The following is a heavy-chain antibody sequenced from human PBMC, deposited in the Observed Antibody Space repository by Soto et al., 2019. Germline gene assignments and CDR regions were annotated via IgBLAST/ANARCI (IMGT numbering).Heavy chain of an antibody. Sequence: QVQLQESGPGLVKPSQTLSLTCTVSGGSISSGGYYWSWIRQHPGKGLEWIGYIYYSGSTYYNPSLKSXATXSXVTSKNQFSLKLSSVTAADTAVYYCAREGDVHLGDYWGQGTLVTVSS. V-gene: IGHV4-31*03. CDR3: AREGDVHLGDY. J-gene: IGHJ4*02. CDR1: GGSISSGGYY. D-gene: IGHD3-16*01. CDR2: IYYSGST.